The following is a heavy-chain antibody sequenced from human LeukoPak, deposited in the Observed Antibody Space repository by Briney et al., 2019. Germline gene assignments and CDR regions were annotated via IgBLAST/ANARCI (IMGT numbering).Heavy chain of an antibody. V-gene: IGHV3-30-3*01. J-gene: IGHJ4*02. CDR3: VREMATMFDY. CDR1: GFTFSSYA. D-gene: IGHD5-24*01. CDR2: ISFDGSNK. Sequence: GGSLRLSCAASGFTFSSYAMHWVRQAPGKGLEWVAVISFDGSNKYYADSVKGRFTISRDNSKSTLFLQMNSLRAEDTTIYYCVREMATMFDYWGQGTLVTVSS.